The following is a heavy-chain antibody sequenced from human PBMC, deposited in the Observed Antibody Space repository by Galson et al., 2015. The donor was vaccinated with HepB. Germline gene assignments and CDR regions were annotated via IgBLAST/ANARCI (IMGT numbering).Heavy chain of an antibody. CDR2: IIPIFGTA. D-gene: IGHD2-21*01. V-gene: IGHV1-69*13. CDR3: ARDGCGDHPSYYYYYGMDV. CDR1: GGTFSSYA. J-gene: IGHJ6*02. Sequence: SVKVSCKASGGTFSSYAISWVRQAPGQGLEWMGGIIPIFGTANYAQKFQGRVTITADESTSTAYMELSSLRPEDTAVYYCARDGCGDHPSYYYYYGMDVWGQGTTVTVSS.